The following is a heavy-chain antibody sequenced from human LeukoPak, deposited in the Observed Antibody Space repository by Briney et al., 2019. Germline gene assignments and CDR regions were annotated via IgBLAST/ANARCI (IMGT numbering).Heavy chain of an antibody. CDR2: IIPIFGTA. Sequence: GASVKVSCKASGGTFSSYAISWVRQAPGQGLEWMGGIIPIFGTANYAQKFQGRVTITADESTSTAYMELSSLRSEDTAVYYCARVVYRFGVVIISGGMDVWGQGTTVTVSS. J-gene: IGHJ6*02. CDR1: GGTFSSYA. V-gene: IGHV1-69*13. D-gene: IGHD3-3*01. CDR3: ARVVYRFGVVIISGGMDV.